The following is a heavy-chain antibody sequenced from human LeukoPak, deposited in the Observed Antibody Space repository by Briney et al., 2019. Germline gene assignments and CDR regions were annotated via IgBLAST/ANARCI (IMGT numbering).Heavy chain of an antibody. CDR1: GFTFSSYA. Sequence: PGGSLRLSCAASGFTFSSYAMGWVRQAPGKGLEWVSVISGDGGSTYYPDSVKGRFTISRESSKNTLYLQMNSLRAEDTAVYYCAKDSSGASGNYDYFDYWGQGTLVTVSS. V-gene: IGHV3-23*01. J-gene: IGHJ4*02. CDR2: ISGDGGST. CDR3: AKDSSGASGNYDYFDY. D-gene: IGHD1-26*01.